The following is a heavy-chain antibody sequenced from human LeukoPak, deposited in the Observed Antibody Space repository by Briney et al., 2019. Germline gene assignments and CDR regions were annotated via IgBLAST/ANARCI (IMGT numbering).Heavy chain of an antibody. Sequence: GGSLRLSCAASGFTFSSYSMNWVRQAPGKGLEWVSSISSSSSYIYYADSVKGRFTISRDNAKNSLYLQMNSLRAEDTAVYYCARGRYDYVWGSYRYNWFDPWGQGTLVTVSS. CDR3: ARGRYDYVWGSYRYNWFDP. CDR1: GFTFSSYS. CDR2: ISSSSSYI. D-gene: IGHD3-16*02. J-gene: IGHJ5*02. V-gene: IGHV3-21*06.